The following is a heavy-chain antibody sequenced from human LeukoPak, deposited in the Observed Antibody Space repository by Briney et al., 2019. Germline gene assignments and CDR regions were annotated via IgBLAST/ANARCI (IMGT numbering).Heavy chain of an antibody. CDR2: IKKDGSEK. CDR1: GFTFSSYW. CDR3: ARIMITFGGPSGWFEP. J-gene: IGHJ5*02. V-gene: IGHV3-7*03. Sequence: PGGSLRLSCAASGFTFSSYWMSWVRQAPGKGLEWVANIKKDGSEKYYVDSVKGRFTISRDNAKNSLYLQMNSLRAEDTAVYYCARIMITFGGPSGWFEPWGQGTLVTVSS. D-gene: IGHD3-16*01.